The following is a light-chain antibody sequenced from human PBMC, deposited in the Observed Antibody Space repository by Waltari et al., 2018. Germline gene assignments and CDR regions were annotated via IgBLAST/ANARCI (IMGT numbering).Light chain of an antibody. CDR1: ERIGTY. CDR2: AVS. V-gene: IGKV1-39*01. CDR3: QQSYAIPLA. J-gene: IGKJ1*01. Sequence: DIQMTQSPSSLSASVGDRVTITCRASERIGTYLNWYQQKPGKAPNLLIYAVSNLPSAVPSRFSSSGSERDFSLTIRSLQPEDSATYYCQQSYAIPLAFGQGTKVEIK.